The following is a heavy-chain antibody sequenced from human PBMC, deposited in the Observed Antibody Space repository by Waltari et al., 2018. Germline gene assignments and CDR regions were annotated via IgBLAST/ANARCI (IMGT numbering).Heavy chain of an antibody. Sequence: VQLVQSGAEVKKPGATVNISCKTSGSTFTDVYIHWVQQAPGKGLEWMGRSDPEDGETIYAEKFQDRVTITADTSTDTAYMELSSLRSEDTAVYYCVTDKGVVIAFQHWGQGTVVTVSS. CDR3: VTDKGVVIAFQH. D-gene: IGHD2-21*01. V-gene: IGHV1-69-2*01. CDR1: GSTFTDVY. CDR2: SDPEDGET. J-gene: IGHJ1*01.